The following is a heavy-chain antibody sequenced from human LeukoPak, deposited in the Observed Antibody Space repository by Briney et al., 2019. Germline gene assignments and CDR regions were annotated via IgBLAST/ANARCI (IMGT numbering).Heavy chain of an antibody. Sequence: PGGSLRLSCAPSGFTFSTYWMSWVRQTPEKGLEWVANIKQDGSEKYYVDSVKGRFTISRDNAKNSLYLQMNSLRADDTAVYYCARPHSTSSMGAFDIWGQGTMVTVSS. J-gene: IGHJ3*02. V-gene: IGHV3-7*01. CDR3: ARPHSTSSMGAFDI. CDR2: IKQDGSEK. D-gene: IGHD6-6*01. CDR1: GFTFSTYW.